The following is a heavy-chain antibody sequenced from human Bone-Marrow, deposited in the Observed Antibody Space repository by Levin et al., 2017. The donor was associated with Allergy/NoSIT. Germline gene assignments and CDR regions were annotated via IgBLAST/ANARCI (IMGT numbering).Heavy chain of an antibody. CDR2: ISTYNGKT. CDR3: ARGGYYDSSAYFDY. V-gene: IGHV1-18*01. D-gene: IGHD3-22*01. J-gene: IGHJ4*02. Sequence: KAGESLKISCRASGYSLTRTGFTWVRQAPGQGLEWMAWISTYNGKTNYAQNFQGRVTLTTDTSTSTAYMELRSLRSADTAVYYCARGGYYDSSAYFDYWGQGTLVTVSS. CDR1: GYSLTRTG.